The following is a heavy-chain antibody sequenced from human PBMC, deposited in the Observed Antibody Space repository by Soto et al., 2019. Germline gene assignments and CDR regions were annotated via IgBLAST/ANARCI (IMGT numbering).Heavy chain of an antibody. CDR1: GFTFSRYA. D-gene: IGHD2-2*01. CDR3: AKGVPAAFSPQLAAFDI. CDR2: VIASGDNS. V-gene: IGHV3-23*01. Sequence: GGALRLSCAASGFTFSRYAMSLGRQAPGKGLEWVSTVIASGDNSYYADSVKGRFTISRDNSRNTLYLQMNSLRAEDTALYYCAKGVPAAFSPQLAAFDIWGQGTMVTVSS. J-gene: IGHJ3*02.